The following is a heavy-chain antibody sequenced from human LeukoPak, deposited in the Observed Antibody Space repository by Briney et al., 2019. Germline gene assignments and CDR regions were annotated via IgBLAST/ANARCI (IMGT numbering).Heavy chain of an antibody. D-gene: IGHD4-23*01. Sequence: PGRSLRLSCAASGFTFSSYAMHWVRQAPGKGLEWVAVISYDGSNKYYADSVKGRFTISRDNSKNTLYLQMNSLRAEDTAVYYCARVRTVVRRILDYWGQGTLVTVSS. CDR3: ARVRTVVRRILDY. J-gene: IGHJ4*02. V-gene: IGHV3-30-3*01. CDR1: GFTFSSYA. CDR2: ISYDGSNK.